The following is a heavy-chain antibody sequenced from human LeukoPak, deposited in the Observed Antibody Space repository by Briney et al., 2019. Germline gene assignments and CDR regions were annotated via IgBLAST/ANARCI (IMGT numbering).Heavy chain of an antibody. CDR2: IYYSGST. CDR3: AALSGYSGYDWFSHFDY. V-gene: IGHV4-59*08. D-gene: IGHD5-12*01. CDR1: GGSITSSY. J-gene: IGHJ4*02. Sequence: PSETLSLTCTVSGGSITSSYWSWIRQPPGKGLEWIGCIYYSGSTNYNPSLKSRVTISVDTSKNQFSLSLSSVTAADTAVYYCAALSGYSGYDWFSHFDYWGQGTLVTVSS.